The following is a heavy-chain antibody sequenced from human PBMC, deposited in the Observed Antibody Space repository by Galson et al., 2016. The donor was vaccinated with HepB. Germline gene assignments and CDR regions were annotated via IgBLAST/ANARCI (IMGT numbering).Heavy chain of an antibody. CDR3: ARGMYYFDSSGYYYLLSYFDY. J-gene: IGHJ4*02. V-gene: IGHV3-48*02. Sequence: SLRLSCAASGFIFSSYSMNWVRQAPGKGLEWVSYISSSTSTIYYADSVKGRFTISRDNAKNSLYLQMNSLRDEDTAVYYCARGMYYFDSSGYYYLLSYFDYWGQGTLVTVFS. D-gene: IGHD3-22*01. CDR2: ISSSTSTI. CDR1: GFIFSSYS.